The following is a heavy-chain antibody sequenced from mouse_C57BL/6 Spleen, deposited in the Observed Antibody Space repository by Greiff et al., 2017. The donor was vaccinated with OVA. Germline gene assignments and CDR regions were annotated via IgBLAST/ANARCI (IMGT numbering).Heavy chain of an antibody. CDR1: GFTFSDYG. D-gene: IGHD1-1*01. J-gene: IGHJ2*01. CDR3: ASGDYYGSSYEYYFDY. CDR2: ISSGSSTI. Sequence: EVNVVESGGGLVKPGGSLKLSCAASGFTFSDYGMHWVRQAPEKGLEWVAYISSGSSTIYYADTVKGRFTISRDNAKNTLFLQMTSLRSEDTAMYYCASGDYYGSSYEYYFDYWGQGTTLTVSS. V-gene: IGHV5-17*01.